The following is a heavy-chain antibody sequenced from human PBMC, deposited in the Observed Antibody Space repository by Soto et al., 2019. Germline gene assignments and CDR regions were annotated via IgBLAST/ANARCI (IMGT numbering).Heavy chain of an antibody. D-gene: IGHD3-22*01. CDR3: ARDYDRSGYPRYYFDY. CDR1: GYTFTSYY. Sequence: ASVKVSCKASGYTFTSYYMHWVRQAPGQGLEWMGIINPSGGSTSYAQKFQGRVTMTRDTSTSTVYMELSGLRSEDTAVYYCARDYDRSGYPRYYFDYWGQGTLVTVS. J-gene: IGHJ4*02. CDR2: INPSGGST. V-gene: IGHV1-46*01.